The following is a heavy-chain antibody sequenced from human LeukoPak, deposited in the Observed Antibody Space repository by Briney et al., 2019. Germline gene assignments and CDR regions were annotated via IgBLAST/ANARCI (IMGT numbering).Heavy chain of an antibody. Sequence: GASVRVSCKASGYTFTSYYMHWVRQAPGQGLEWMGIINPSGGSTSYAQKFQGRVTMARDTSTSTVYMELSSLRSEDTAVYYCARDPHSGNWYDYWGQGTLVTVSS. CDR3: ARDPHSGNWYDY. V-gene: IGHV1-46*01. D-gene: IGHD2-21*01. CDR2: INPSGGST. CDR1: GYTFTSYY. J-gene: IGHJ5*01.